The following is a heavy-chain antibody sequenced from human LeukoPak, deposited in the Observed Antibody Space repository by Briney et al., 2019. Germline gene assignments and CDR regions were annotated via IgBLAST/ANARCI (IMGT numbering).Heavy chain of an antibody. CDR3: ARGLLYPVAAPFDY. V-gene: IGHV1-18*01. Sequence: GASVKVSCKASGYTFTNYGISWVRQAPGQGLEWMGWISAYNGNTNYAQKLQGRVTMTTDTSTSTAYMELRSLRSDDTAVYYCARGLLYPVAAPFDYWGQGTLVTVSS. J-gene: IGHJ4*02. CDR2: ISAYNGNT. CDR1: GYTFTNYG. D-gene: IGHD2-2*02.